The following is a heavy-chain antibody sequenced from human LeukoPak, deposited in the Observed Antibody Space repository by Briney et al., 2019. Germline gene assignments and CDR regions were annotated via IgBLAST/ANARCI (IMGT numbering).Heavy chain of an antibody. CDR1: GFTFSSYA. CDR2: ITGGGGST. J-gene: IGHJ4*02. D-gene: IGHD5-18*01. CDR3: ARGKLQLWFY. Sequence: GGSLRLSCAASGFTFSSYAMSWVRQAPGKGLEWVSAITGGGGSTYYADSVKGRFTISRDNSKNTLCLQMNSPRAEDTAVYYCARGKLQLWFYWGQGTLVTVSS. V-gene: IGHV3-23*01.